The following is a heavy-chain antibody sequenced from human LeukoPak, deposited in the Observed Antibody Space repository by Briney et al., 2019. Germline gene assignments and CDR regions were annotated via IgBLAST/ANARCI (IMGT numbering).Heavy chain of an antibody. CDR3: ARERRDGYSDY. CDR2: IYASGKT. D-gene: IGHD5-24*01. CDR1: GGSIICYS. Sequence: SETLSLTCTVSGGSIICYSWSWIRQPAGRGLEWIGRIYASGKTTYNPSFKSRVTLSVDTSTNQFSLNLNSVTAADTALYYCARERRDGYSDYWGQGTLVTVSS. J-gene: IGHJ4*02. V-gene: IGHV4-4*07.